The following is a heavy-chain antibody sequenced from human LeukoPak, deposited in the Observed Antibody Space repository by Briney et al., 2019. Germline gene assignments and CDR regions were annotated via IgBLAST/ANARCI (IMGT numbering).Heavy chain of an antibody. D-gene: IGHD6-19*01. Sequence: GGSLRLSCAASGFTFSSHAMSWVRQAPGKGLEWVSAISGSGGSTYYADSVKGRFTISRDNSKNTLYLQMNSLRAEDTAVYYCATAGKQWLEEVWGQGTLVTVSS. CDR1: GFTFSSHA. J-gene: IGHJ4*02. V-gene: IGHV3-23*01. CDR3: ATAGKQWLEEV. CDR2: ISGSGGST.